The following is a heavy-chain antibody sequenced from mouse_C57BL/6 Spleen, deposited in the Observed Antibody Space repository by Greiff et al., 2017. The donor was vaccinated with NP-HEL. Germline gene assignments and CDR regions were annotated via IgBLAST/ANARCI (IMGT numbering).Heavy chain of an antibody. D-gene: IGHD1-1*01. CDR2: IDPSDSYT. CDR3: ARRWDYYGSEYWYFDV. CDR1: GYTFTSYW. J-gene: IGHJ1*03. V-gene: IGHV1-69*01. Sequence: VQLQQSGAELVMPGASVKLSCKASGYTFTSYWMHWVKQRPGQGLEWIGEIDPSDSYTNYNQKFKGKSTLTVDKSSSTAYMQLSSLTSEDSAVYYCARRWDYYGSEYWYFDVWGTGTTVTVSS.